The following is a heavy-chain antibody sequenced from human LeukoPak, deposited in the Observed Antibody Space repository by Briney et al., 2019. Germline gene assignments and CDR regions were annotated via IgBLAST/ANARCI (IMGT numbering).Heavy chain of an antibody. CDR3: TGQPNYGDYPN. V-gene: IGHV3-73*01. CDR1: GFTFSGST. Sequence: PGGSLRLSCAASGFTFSGSTMHWVRQASGKGLEWVVRIRNKANSYATAYAESVKGRFTISRDDSKNTVYLQMNSLKTEDTAVYYCTGQPNYGDYPNWGQGALVTVSS. CDR2: IRNKANSYAT. J-gene: IGHJ4*02. D-gene: IGHD4-17*01.